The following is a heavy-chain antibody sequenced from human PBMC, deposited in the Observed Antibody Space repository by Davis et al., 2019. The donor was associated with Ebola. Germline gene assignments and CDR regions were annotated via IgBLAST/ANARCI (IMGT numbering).Heavy chain of an antibody. CDR1: GFTFSHYA. J-gene: IGHJ6*02. CDR3: AKTAYCSSTSCPGGMDV. V-gene: IGHV3-23*01. CDR2: ISGSGGST. Sequence: GGSLRLSCAASGFTFSHYAMSWVRQAPGKGLEWVSAISGSGGSTYYADSVKGRFTISRDNSKNTLYLQMNSLRAEDTAVYYCAKTAYCSSTSCPGGMDVWGQGTTVTVSS. D-gene: IGHD2-2*01.